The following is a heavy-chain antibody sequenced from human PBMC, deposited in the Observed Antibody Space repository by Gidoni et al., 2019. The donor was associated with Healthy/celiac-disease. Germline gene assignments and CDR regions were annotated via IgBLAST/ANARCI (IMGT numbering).Heavy chain of an antibody. CDR1: GGSISSYY. Sequence: QVQLQESGPGLVKPSETLSLTCTVSGGSISSYYWSWIRQPPGKGLEWIGYIYYSGSTNYNPSLKSRVTISVDTSKNQFSLKLSSVTAADTAVYYCARQSSITGTSTPWYFDLWGRGTLVTVSS. D-gene: IGHD1-7*01. V-gene: IGHV4-59*08. J-gene: IGHJ2*01. CDR2: IYYSGST. CDR3: ARQSSITGTSTPWYFDL.